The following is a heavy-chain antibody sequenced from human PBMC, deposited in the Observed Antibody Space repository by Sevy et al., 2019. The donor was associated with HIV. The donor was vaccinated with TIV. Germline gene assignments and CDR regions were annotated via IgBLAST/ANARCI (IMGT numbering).Heavy chain of an antibody. CDR2: ISYDRSDK. V-gene: IGHV3-30*06. CDR1: GFTFGSYG. Sequence: GALRLSCAASGFTFGSYGMHWVRQAPGKGLEWVAYISYDRSDKNYADSVKGRFTISRDNSKNTVFLQLNSLRPEDTAVYYCARVFSSYYFDYWGQGTLVTVSS. CDR3: ARVFSSYYFDY. J-gene: IGHJ4*02.